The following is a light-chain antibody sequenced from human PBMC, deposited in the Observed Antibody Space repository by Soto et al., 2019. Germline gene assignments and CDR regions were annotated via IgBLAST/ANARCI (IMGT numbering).Light chain of an antibody. CDR2: GAS. J-gene: IGKJ1*01. Sequence: EVVMTQSPATLSVSPGERATLSCRASQRVSSNLAWYQQKPGQAPRLLIYGASTRATGIPDRFSGSGSGTDFTLTISRLEPEDFAVYYCQQYDTSPRTFGQGTMVDIK. V-gene: IGKV3D-15*01. CDR1: QRVSSN. CDR3: QQYDTSPRT.